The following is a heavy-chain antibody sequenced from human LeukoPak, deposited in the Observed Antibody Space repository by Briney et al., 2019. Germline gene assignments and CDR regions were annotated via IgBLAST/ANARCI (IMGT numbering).Heavy chain of an antibody. V-gene: IGHV1-2*06. CDR2: INPNSGVT. J-gene: IGHJ1*01. D-gene: IGHD1-26*01. CDR3: ARDLGATRGDDH. Sequence: ASVKVSCKASGYTFTGYFIHWVRQAPGQGLEWMGRINPNSGVTNFAQKFQGRVTMTRDTAISSAYMELSSLTSDDTAVYYCARDLGATRGDDHWGQGTLITVSS. CDR1: GYTFTGYF.